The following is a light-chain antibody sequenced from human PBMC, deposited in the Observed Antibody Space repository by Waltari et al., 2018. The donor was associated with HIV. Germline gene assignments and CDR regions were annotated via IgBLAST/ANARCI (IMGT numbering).Light chain of an antibody. V-gene: IGKV3-15*01. CDR2: GAS. Sequence: EIVMTQSPATLSVSPGERATLSCRASRTVIDNLAWYQQKPGQAPRLLVYGASTRAAGVPARFTGSGSGTEFTLTISTLQSEDFAVYYCQQYNYWPPYTFGQGTRLEIK. CDR1: RTVIDN. J-gene: IGKJ2*01. CDR3: QQYNYWPPYT.